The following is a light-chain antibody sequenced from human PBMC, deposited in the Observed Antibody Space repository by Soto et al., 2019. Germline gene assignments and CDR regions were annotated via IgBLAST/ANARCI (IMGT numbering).Light chain of an antibody. CDR2: GAS. J-gene: IGKJ1*01. Sequence: VLTQSPATLSLSPGERATLSCRASENVRTFADWYQQKPGQAPRLLIYGASNRATDIPARFSGSGSGTDFTLTISNLEPEDFAVYYCQQHSHWPPWTFGQGNRVEIQ. V-gene: IGKV3-11*01. CDR3: QQHSHWPPWT. CDR1: ENVRTF.